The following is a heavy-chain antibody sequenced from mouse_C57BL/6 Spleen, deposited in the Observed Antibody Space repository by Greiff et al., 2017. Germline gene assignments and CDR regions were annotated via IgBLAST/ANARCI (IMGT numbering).Heavy chain of an antibody. CDR1: GYSITSGYY. CDR2: ISYDGSN. J-gene: IGHJ2*01. CDR3: AWDFDY. V-gene: IGHV3-6*01. Sequence: EVQLQQSGPGLVKPSQSLSLTCSVTGYSITSGYYWNWIRQFPGNKLEWMGYISYDGSNNYNPSLKNRISITRDTSKNQFFLKLNSVTTEDTATYDCAWDFDYWGQGTTLTVSS.